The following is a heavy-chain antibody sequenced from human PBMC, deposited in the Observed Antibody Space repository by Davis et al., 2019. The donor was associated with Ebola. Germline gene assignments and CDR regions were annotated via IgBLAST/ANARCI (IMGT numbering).Heavy chain of an antibody. Sequence: GESLKISCTGSGYSFTSYWISWVRPMPGKGLEWTGRIDPSDSYTNYSPSFQGHVNISADKSISTAYLQWSSLKASDTAMYYCARTEYYYYGMDVWGQGTTVTVSS. CDR3: ARTEYYYYGMDV. CDR2: IDPSDSYT. V-gene: IGHV5-10-1*01. J-gene: IGHJ6*02. CDR1: GYSFTSYW.